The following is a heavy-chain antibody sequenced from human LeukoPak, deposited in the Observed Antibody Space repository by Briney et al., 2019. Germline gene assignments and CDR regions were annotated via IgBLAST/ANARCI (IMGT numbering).Heavy chain of an antibody. CDR1: GFTFSNAW. CDR3: AKCNSDWYEDY. CDR2: VSGSGSYP. V-gene: IGHV3-23*01. J-gene: IGHJ4*02. D-gene: IGHD6-19*01. Sequence: PGGSLRLSCAASGFTFSNAWMSWVHQTPGKGLEWVSTVSGSGSYPSYAGSVQGRFTVSRDNSKNTLYLQMNSLRAEDTAVYYCAKCNSDWYEDYWGQGTLVTVSS.